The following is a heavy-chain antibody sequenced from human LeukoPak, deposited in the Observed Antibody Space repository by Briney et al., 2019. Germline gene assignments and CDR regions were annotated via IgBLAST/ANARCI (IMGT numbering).Heavy chain of an antibody. CDR3: ARGEENYYGTSGYYYRLTYYYYMDV. V-gene: IGHV4-59*01. CDR2: IYYSGST. CDR1: GGPINSYY. J-gene: IGHJ6*03. Sequence: PSETLSLTCTVSGGPINSYYWSWMRQPPGKGLEWIGHIYYSGSTNYNPSLKSRATISVDTSKNQFSLKLRSVTAADTAVYYCARGEENYYGTSGYYYRLTYYYYMDVWGKGTTVTVSS. D-gene: IGHD3-22*01.